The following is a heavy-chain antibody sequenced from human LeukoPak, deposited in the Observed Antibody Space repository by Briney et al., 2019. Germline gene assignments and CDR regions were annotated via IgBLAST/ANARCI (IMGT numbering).Heavy chain of an antibody. D-gene: IGHD3-10*01. Sequence: GASVKVSCKASGYTFTGYYMHWVRQAPGQGLEWMGWINPNSGGTNYAQKFQGRVTMTRDTSISTAYMELSRLRSDDTAVYYCAGDREEEELLWFGETGDAFDIWGQGTMVTVSS. V-gene: IGHV1-2*02. CDR3: AGDREEEELLWFGETGDAFDI. J-gene: IGHJ3*02. CDR2: INPNSGGT. CDR1: GYTFTGYY.